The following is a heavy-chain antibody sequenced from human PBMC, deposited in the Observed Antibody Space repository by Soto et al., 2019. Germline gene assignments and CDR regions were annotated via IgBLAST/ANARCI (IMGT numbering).Heavy chain of an antibody. J-gene: IGHJ4*02. CDR2: ISYSGST. D-gene: IGHD2-2*01. CDR3: ARAASYCGRTNCYPFDY. CDR1: GASISSSDYF. V-gene: IGHV4-30-4*01. Sequence: QVQLLESGPGLVKPSQTLSLTCTVSGASISSSDYFWSWIRQPPGKGLEWMGYISYSGSTSYNPSLRSRVTISVDASKNQFSLRLSAVTAAYTAVYYCARAASYCGRTNCYPFDYGGQGTQVTVPS.